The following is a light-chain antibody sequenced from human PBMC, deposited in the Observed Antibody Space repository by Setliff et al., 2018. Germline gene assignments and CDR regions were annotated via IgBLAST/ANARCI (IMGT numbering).Light chain of an antibody. CDR2: RSN. J-gene: IGLJ3*02. CDR1: GSNIGRNS. CDR3: ASWDDSVNGVL. Sequence: SVLTQPPSASGTPGQRVTISCFGSGSNIGRNSVNWFRQLPGTAPKLLVYRSNQRPSGVPDRFSGSKSGTSASLAISGLQSEDEADYYCASWDDSVNGVLFGGGTKVTVL. V-gene: IGLV1-44*01.